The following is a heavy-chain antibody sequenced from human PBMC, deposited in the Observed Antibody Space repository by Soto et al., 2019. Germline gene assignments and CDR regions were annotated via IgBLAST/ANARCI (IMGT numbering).Heavy chain of an antibody. CDR2: ISGSGGTT. CDR1: GFSFTTYA. D-gene: IGHD4-17*01. CDR3: AKEGLYAYGEF. Sequence: EVQLQESGGGLVQPGGSLRLSCAASGFSFTTYAMSWVRQAPGKGLEWVSGISGSGGTTYYADSVKGRFTISRDSLKNTLYLHMSRLRAEDTAFYFCAKEGLYAYGEFRGQGTLVTVSS. V-gene: IGHV3-23*01. J-gene: IGHJ1*01.